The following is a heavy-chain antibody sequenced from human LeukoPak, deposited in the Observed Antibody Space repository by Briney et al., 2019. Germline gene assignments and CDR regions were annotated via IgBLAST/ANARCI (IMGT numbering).Heavy chain of an antibody. CDR3: ANTHDYGDY. CDR1: GFTFNSFA. J-gene: IGHJ4*02. V-gene: IGHV3-23*01. CDR2: IDESGAGT. Sequence: GGSLRLSCAASGFTFNSFAMSCVRQSPGKGLEGVSGIDESGAGTFYADSVKGRFTISRDNSKNTLFVQMNSLRVEDTAVYYCANTHDYGDYWGQGTLVTVSS.